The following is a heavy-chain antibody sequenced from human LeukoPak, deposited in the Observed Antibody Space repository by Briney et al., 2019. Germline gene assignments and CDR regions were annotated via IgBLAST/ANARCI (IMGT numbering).Heavy chain of an antibody. CDR3: ARAICSGGSCYSADAFDI. Sequence: ASVKVSCKASGYTFTGYYMHWVRQAPGQGLEWMGWINPNSGGTNYAQKFQGRVTMTRDTSISTAYMELSRLRSDDTAVYYCARAICSGGSCYSADAFDIWGQGTMVTVSS. CDR1: GYTFTGYY. CDR2: INPNSGGT. V-gene: IGHV1-2*02. J-gene: IGHJ3*02. D-gene: IGHD2-15*01.